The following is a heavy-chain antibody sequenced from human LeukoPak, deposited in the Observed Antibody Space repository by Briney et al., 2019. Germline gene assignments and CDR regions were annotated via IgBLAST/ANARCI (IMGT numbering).Heavy chain of an antibody. J-gene: IGHJ4*02. CDR1: GGSISSSSYY. CDR3: ARGREQLGDIDY. D-gene: IGHD6-6*01. V-gene: IGHV4-30-4*08. CDR2: IYYSGST. Sequence: SETLSLTCTVSGGSISSSSYYWGWIRQPPGKGLEWIGYIYYSGSTYYNPSLKSRVTISVDTSKNQFSLKLSSVTAADTAVYYCARGREQLGDIDYWGQGTLVTVSS.